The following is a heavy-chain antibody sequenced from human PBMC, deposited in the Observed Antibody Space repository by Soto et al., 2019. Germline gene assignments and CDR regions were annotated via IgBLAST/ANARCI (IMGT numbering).Heavy chain of an antibody. CDR2: IIPIFGTA. Sequence: GASVKVSCKASGGTFSSYAISWVRQAPGQGLEWMGGIIPIFGTANYAQKFQGRVTITADKSTSTAYMELSSLRSEDTAVYYCARITYYYDSSGYLARSFDISRQGTMVTVS. J-gene: IGHJ3*02. V-gene: IGHV1-69*06. CDR3: ARITYYYDSSGYLARSFDI. D-gene: IGHD3-22*01. CDR1: GGTFSSYA.